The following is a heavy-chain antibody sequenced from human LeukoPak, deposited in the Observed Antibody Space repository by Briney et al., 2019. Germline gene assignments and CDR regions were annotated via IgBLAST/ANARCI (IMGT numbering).Heavy chain of an antibody. D-gene: IGHD1-26*01. CDR1: GFTFTSYA. V-gene: IGHV3-23*01. CDR3: AKDRYSGSPYYFDY. Sequence: TGGSLRLFCAPYGFTFTSYAMRSVRQAPGRGLEWELGISGSGGGTYYADSVKGRFTISSDNSKNTLYLQMNSLRAEDTAVYYCAKDRYSGSPYYFDYWGQGTLVTVSS. J-gene: IGHJ4*02. CDR2: ISGSGGGT.